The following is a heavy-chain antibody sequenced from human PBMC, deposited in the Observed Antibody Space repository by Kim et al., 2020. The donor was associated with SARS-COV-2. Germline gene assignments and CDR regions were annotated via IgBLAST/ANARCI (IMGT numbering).Heavy chain of an antibody. V-gene: IGHV3-11*01. Sequence: GGSLRLSCAASGFTFSDYYMNWIRQAPGKGLEWVAYISSSGTTIYYADSVKGRFTISRDNGKNSVYLQMNSLRAEDTAMYYCARDLHSSGGKFSQFDYWGQGTLATFSS. D-gene: IGHD6-19*01. J-gene: IGHJ4*02. CDR1: GFTFSDYY. CDR2: ISSSGTTI. CDR3: ARDLHSSGGKFSQFDY.